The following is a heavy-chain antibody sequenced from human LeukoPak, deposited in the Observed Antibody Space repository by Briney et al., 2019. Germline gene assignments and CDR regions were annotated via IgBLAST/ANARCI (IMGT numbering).Heavy chain of an antibody. CDR2: IYPGDSDT. V-gene: IGHV5-51*01. D-gene: IGHD3-10*01. CDR1: GYSFTTYW. Sequence: GESLKISCKGSGYSFTTYWIGWVRQMPGKGLEWMGIIYPGDSDTRYSPSSQGQVTISGAKSISTAYLQWSSLKASDTAMYYCARNRDSGSLDAFDIWGQGTMVTVSS. CDR3: ARNRDSGSLDAFDI. J-gene: IGHJ3*02.